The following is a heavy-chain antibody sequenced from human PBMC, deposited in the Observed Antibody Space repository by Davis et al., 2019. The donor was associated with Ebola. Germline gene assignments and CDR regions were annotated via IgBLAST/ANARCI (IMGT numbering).Heavy chain of an antibody. D-gene: IGHD4-11*01. Sequence: MPSETLSLTCTVSGGSISSGDYYWSWIRQPPGKGLEWIGYIYYSGSTYYNPSLKSRVTISVDTSKNQFSLKLSSVTAADTAVYYCARGGLRLQPIRQATVFDPWGQGTLVTVSS. CDR3: ARGGLRLQPIRQATVFDP. J-gene: IGHJ5*02. CDR2: IYYSGST. CDR1: GGSISSGDYY. V-gene: IGHV4-30-4*01.